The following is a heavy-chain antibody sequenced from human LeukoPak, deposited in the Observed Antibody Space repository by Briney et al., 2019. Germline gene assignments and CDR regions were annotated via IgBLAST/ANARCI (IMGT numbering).Heavy chain of an antibody. CDR2: ISAYNGNT. Sequence: ASVKVSXKASGYTFTSYGISWVRQAPGQGLEWMGWISAYNGNTNYAQKLQGRVTMTTDTSTSTAYMELRSLRSDDTAVYYCARVRDSSGWYYFDYWGQGTLVTVSS. D-gene: IGHD6-19*01. V-gene: IGHV1-18*01. CDR3: ARVRDSSGWYYFDY. CDR1: GYTFTSYG. J-gene: IGHJ4*02.